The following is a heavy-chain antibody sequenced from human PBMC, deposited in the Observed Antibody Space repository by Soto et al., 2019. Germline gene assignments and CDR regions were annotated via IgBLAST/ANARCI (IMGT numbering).Heavy chain of an antibody. Sequence: SETLSLTCSVSGGSISGYYWSWIRQPPGKGLEWIGYIYYSGSTNYNPSLKSRVTISVDTSKNQFSLKLSSVTAADTAVYYCARVLGVGRDWFDPWGQGTLVTVSS. V-gene: IGHV4-59*01. CDR1: GGSISGYY. CDR2: IYYSGST. J-gene: IGHJ5*02. CDR3: ARVLGVGRDWFDP. D-gene: IGHD3-16*01.